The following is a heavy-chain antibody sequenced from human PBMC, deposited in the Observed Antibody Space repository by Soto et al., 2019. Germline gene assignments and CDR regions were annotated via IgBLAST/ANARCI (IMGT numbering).Heavy chain of an antibody. D-gene: IGHD3-10*01. Sequence: SETLSLTCTVSGDSISSGGYYWSWIRQHPGRGLEWIGYIYYSGSAYYNPSLKSRVTMSVDTSNNQFSLQLSSVTAADTAVYYCARVASGSYYTDYWGQGILVTVSS. CDR2: IYYSGSA. V-gene: IGHV4-31*03. CDR1: GDSISSGGYY. CDR3: ARVASGSYYTDY. J-gene: IGHJ4*02.